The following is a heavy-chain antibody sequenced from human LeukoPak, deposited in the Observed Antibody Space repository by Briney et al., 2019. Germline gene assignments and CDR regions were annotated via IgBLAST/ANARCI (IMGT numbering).Heavy chain of an antibody. D-gene: IGHD6-6*01. Sequence: GGSLRLSCAASEFTLSSYWMSWVRQAPGKGLEWVANIKEDGSEKYYVDSVKGRFTISRDNAKNSLYLQMNSLRAEDTAVYYCAREEQLVNYYMDVWGKGTTVTVSS. J-gene: IGHJ6*03. CDR3: AREEQLVNYYMDV. V-gene: IGHV3-7*01. CDR1: EFTLSSYW. CDR2: IKEDGSEK.